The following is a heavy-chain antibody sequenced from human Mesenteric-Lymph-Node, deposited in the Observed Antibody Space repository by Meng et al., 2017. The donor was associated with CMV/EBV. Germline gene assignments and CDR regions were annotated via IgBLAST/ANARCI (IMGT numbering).Heavy chain of an antibody. D-gene: IGHD3-9*01. CDR2: ISYDGSNK. CDR1: GFTFSSYS. J-gene: IGHJ6*02. V-gene: IGHV3-30*18. CDR3: AKGSEYYDILTGYYSRDYHYGMDV. Sequence: GESLKISCAASGFTFSSYSMNWVRQAPGKGLEWVAVISYDGSNKYYADSVKGRFTISRDNSKNTLYLQMNSLRAEDTAVYYCAKGSEYYDILTGYYSRDYHYGMDVWGQGTTVTVSS.